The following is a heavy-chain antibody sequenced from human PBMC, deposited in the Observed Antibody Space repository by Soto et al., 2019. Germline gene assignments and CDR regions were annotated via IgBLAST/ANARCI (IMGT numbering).Heavy chain of an antibody. J-gene: IGHJ6*02. CDR3: ARFVLVPAATTYGMDV. CDR2: INHSGST. Sequence: SETLSLTCAVYGWSFSGYYWSWIRQPPGKGLEWIGEINHSGSTNYNPSLKSRVTISVDTSKNQFSLKLSSVTAADTAVYYCARFVLVPAATTYGMDVWGQGTTVTVSS. D-gene: IGHD2-2*01. CDR1: GWSFSGYY. V-gene: IGHV4-34*01.